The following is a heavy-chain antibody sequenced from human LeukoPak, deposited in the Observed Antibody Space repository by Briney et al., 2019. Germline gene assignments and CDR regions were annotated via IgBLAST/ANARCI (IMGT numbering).Heavy chain of an antibody. CDR3: ARDREDYYDSSGGSLAFDI. J-gene: IGHJ3*02. CDR2: IYYSGST. D-gene: IGHD3-22*01. CDR1: GGSISSYY. V-gene: IGHV4-59*01. Sequence: PSETLSLTCTDAGGSISSYYWSWIRQPPGKGLEWLGYIYYSGSTNYNPSLKSRVTISVDTSKNQFSLKLSSVTAADTAVYYCARDREDYYDSSGGSLAFDIWGQGTMVTVSS.